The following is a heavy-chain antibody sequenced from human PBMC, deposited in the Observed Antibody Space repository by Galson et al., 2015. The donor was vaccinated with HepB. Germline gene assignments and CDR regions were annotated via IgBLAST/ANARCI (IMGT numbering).Heavy chain of an antibody. J-gene: IGHJ6*02. CDR2: INRDGSQK. Sequence: SLRLSCAASGHMFGNYWMAWVRQAPGKGLEWVANINRDGSQKYYVDSVKGRFTISRDNAENSLYLQMSSLRAEDTAVYYCGALFWGQGTTVTVSS. CDR3: GALF. CDR1: GHMFGNYW. V-gene: IGHV3-7*01.